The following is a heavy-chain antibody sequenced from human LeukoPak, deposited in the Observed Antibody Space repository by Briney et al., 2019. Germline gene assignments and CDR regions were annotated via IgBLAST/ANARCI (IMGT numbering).Heavy chain of an antibody. CDR1: GGSISSGSYD. CDR3: ARDRCSSTSCYAYYYYGMDV. D-gene: IGHD2-2*01. CDR2: IYTSEST. V-gene: IGHV4-61*02. Sequence: SQTLSLTCTGSGGSISSGSYDWTWLRQPAGKGREWIGRIYTSESTNYHPSLKSRVTISVDTSKTQFSLKLSSATAADTAVYYCARDRCSSTSCYAYYYYGMDVWGQGTTVTVSS. J-gene: IGHJ6*02.